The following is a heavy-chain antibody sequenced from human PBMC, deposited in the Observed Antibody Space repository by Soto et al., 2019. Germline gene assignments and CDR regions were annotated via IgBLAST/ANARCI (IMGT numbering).Heavy chain of an antibody. D-gene: IGHD3-22*01. CDR3: ARVYDSSGYYYLDY. Sequence: PSETLSLTCTVSGGSISSGDYYWSWIRQPPGKGLEWIGYIYYSGSTYYNPSLKSRVTISVDTSKNQFSLKLSSVTAADTAVYYRARVYDSSGYYYLDYWGQGTLVTVSS. CDR1: GGSISSGDYY. J-gene: IGHJ4*02. CDR2: IYYSGST. V-gene: IGHV4-30-4*01.